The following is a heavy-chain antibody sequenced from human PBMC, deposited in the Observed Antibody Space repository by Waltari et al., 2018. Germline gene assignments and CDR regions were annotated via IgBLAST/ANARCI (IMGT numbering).Heavy chain of an antibody. CDR2: VRDKANRYTT. CDR3: SYSGSYKHFQD. J-gene: IGHJ1*01. D-gene: IGHD1-26*01. CDR1: GLTFSDHY. V-gene: IGHV3-72*01. Sequence: EVQLVESGGGLVQPGGSLRLSCAASGLTFSDHYMDWVRQAPGKGLEWVGRVRDKANRYTTEYAASVKGRFTISRDDLKNSLFLQMNSLKTEDTAVYYCSYSGSYKHFQDWGQGTLVTVSS.